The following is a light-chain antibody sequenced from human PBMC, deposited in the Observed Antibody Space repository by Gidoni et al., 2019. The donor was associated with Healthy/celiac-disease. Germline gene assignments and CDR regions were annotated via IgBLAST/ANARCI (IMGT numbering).Light chain of an antibody. V-gene: IGKV1-NL1*01. Sequence: DTKKTQSPSSLSASVGDRVTITCRASQGISNSLAWYQQKPGKAPKLLLYAASRMESGVPSRFSGSGSGTDYTLTISSLQPEDFATYYCQQYYSTPYTFGQGTKLEIK. CDR1: QGISNS. CDR3: QQYYSTPYT. J-gene: IGKJ2*01. CDR2: AAS.